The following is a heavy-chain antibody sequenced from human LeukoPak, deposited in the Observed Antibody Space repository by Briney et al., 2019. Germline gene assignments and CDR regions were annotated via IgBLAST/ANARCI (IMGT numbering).Heavy chain of an antibody. CDR3: ARDRWNYYDGFDP. D-gene: IGHD3-22*01. J-gene: IGHJ5*02. V-gene: IGHV3-9*01. CDR1: GFTFDDYA. CDR2: ISWNSGSI. Sequence: PGRSLRLSCAASGFTFDDYAMHWVRQAPGKGLEWVSGISWNSGSIGYADSVRGRFTISRDNAKNSLYLQMNSLRAEDTALYYCARDRWNYYDGFDPWGQGTLVTVSS.